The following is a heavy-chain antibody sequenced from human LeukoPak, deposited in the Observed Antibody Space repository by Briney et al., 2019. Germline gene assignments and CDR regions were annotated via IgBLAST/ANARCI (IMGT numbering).Heavy chain of an antibody. CDR2: IYHSGST. CDR1: GYSISSGYY. V-gene: IGHV4-38-2*02. D-gene: IGHD2-2*01. J-gene: IGHJ6*03. Sequence: SETLSLTCTVSGYSISSGYYWGWIRQPPGKGLEWIGSIYHSGSTYYNPSLKSRVTISVDTSKNQFSLKLSSVTAADTAVYYCAGKDIVVVPAVTYYYYYMDVWGKGTTVTVSS. CDR3: AGKDIVVVPAVTYYYYYMDV.